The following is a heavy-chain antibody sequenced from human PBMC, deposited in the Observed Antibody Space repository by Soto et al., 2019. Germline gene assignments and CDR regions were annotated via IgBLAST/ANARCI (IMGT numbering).Heavy chain of an antibody. V-gene: IGHV3-33*01. CDR2: IWYDGSNK. Sequence: QVQLVESGGGVVQPGRSLRLSCAASGFTFSSYGMHWVRQAPGKGLEWVAVIWYDGSNKYYADSVKGRFTISRDNSKNTLYLQMNSLRAEDTAVYYCARDPREAYGMDVWGQGTTVTVSS. D-gene: IGHD3-10*01. J-gene: IGHJ6*02. CDR1: GFTFSSYG. CDR3: ARDPREAYGMDV.